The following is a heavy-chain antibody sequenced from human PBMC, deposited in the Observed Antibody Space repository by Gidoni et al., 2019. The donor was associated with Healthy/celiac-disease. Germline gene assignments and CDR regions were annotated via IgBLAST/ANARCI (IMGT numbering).Heavy chain of an antibody. CDR1: GGSISSGSYY. J-gene: IGHJ4*02. Sequence: QVQLQESGPGLVQPSQTLSLTCTVPGGSISSGSYYWSWIRQPAGKGLEWIGRIYTSGSTNYNPSLKSRVTISVDTSKNQFSLKLSSVTAADTAVYYCARVGNNSPLGYFDYWGQGTLVTVSS. CDR3: ARVGNNSPLGYFDY. D-gene: IGHD1-20*01. V-gene: IGHV4-61*02. CDR2: IYTSGST.